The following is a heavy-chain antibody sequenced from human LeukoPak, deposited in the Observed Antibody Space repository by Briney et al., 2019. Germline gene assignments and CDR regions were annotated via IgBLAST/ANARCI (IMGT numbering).Heavy chain of an antibody. CDR2: ISWNSGSI. CDR3: AKGYCSGGSCYPGAFDI. CDR1: GFTFDDYA. V-gene: IGHV3-9*01. D-gene: IGHD2-15*01. J-gene: IGHJ3*02. Sequence: PGGSLRLSCAASGFTFDDYAMHWVRQAPGKGLEWVSGISWNSGSIGYADSVKGRFTVSRDNAKNSLYLQMSSLRAEDTALYYCAKGYCSGGSCYPGAFDIWGQGTMVTVSS.